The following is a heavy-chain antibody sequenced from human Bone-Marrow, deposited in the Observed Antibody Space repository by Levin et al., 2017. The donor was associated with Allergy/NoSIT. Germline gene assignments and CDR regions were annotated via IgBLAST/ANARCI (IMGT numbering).Heavy chain of an antibody. CDR3: ARDKRSDGVTPDWYFDL. Sequence: PGGSLRLSCAASGFTFSSYEMNWVRQAPGKGLEWISYISSSGSTKYYADFVKGRFTISNKNSLYLEMNNLRAEDTAIYYCARDKRSDGVTPDWYFDLWGRGTLVTVSS. CDR2: ISSSGSTK. V-gene: IGHV3-48*03. J-gene: IGHJ2*01. D-gene: IGHD2-21*02. CDR1: GFTFSSYE.